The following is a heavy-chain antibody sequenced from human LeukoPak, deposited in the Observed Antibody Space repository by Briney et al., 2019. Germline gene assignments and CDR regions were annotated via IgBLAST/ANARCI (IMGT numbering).Heavy chain of an antibody. CDR1: GYTLTELS. CDR2: FDPEDGET. CDR3: ATSSHSYGYGHFDY. V-gene: IGHV1-24*01. J-gene: IGHJ4*02. Sequence: GASVKVSCTVSGYTLTELSMHWVRQAPGKGLEWMGGFDPEDGETIYAQKFQGRVTMTEDTSTDTAYMELSSLRSEDTAVYYCATSSHSYGYGHFDYWGQGTLVTVSS. D-gene: IGHD5-18*01.